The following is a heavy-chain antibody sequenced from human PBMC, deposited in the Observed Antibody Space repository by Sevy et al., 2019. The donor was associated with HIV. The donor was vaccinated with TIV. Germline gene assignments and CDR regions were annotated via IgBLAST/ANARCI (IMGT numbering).Heavy chain of an antibody. CDR2: IYYNGHI. CDR1: GCSITSLY. CDR3: AGGNAWGRGYS. Sequence: SETLSLTCTVSGCSITSLYWNWIRQPPGKGLEWIANIYYNGHINYNPSLKSRVTLSLDTSKNQFSLRLGSVTAADTAMYYCAGGNAWGRGYSWGQGTLVTVSS. D-gene: IGHD1-26*01. J-gene: IGHJ4*02. V-gene: IGHV4-59*08.